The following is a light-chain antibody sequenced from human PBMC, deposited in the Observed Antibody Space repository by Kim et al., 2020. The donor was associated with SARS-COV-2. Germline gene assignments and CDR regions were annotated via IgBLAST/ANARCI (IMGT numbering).Light chain of an antibody. CDR3: QSYDSSLSGSYV. V-gene: IGLV1-40*01. CDR1: SSNIVAGYD. Sequence: VTISCTGSSSNIVAGYDVHWYQRLPGTAPKLLIYGNSNRPSGVPDRFSGSKSGTSASLAITGLQAEDEADYYCQSYDSSLSGSYVFGTGTKVTVL. J-gene: IGLJ1*01. CDR2: GNS.